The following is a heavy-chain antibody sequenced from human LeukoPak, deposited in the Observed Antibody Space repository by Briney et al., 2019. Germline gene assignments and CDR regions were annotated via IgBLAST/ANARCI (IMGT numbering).Heavy chain of an antibody. V-gene: IGHV3-23*01. J-gene: IGHJ6*04. CDR1: GFTFSSYA. D-gene: IGHD2-2*01. Sequence: GRSLRLSCAASGFTFSSYAMSWVRQAPGKGLEWVSAISGSGGSTYYADCVKGRFTISRDNSKNTLYLQMNSLRAEDTAVYYCAKGSCSSTSCLILDVWGKGTTVTVSS. CDR2: ISGSGGST. CDR3: AKGSCSSTSCLILDV.